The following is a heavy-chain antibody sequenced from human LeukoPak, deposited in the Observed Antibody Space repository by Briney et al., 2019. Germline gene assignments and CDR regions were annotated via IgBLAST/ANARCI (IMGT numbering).Heavy chain of an antibody. J-gene: IGHJ5*02. CDR2: IYTSGSI. CDR1: GDSISSGSYY. V-gene: IGHV4-61*02. Sequence: PSQTLSLTCTVSGDSISSGSYYWNWIRQPAGKGLEWIGRIYTSGSINYNPSLKSRVTISVDTSKNQFSLKLSSVTAADTAVYYCARGAYYGSGSYYKSPFDPWGQGTLVTVSS. CDR3: ARGAYYGSGSYYKSPFDP. D-gene: IGHD3-10*01.